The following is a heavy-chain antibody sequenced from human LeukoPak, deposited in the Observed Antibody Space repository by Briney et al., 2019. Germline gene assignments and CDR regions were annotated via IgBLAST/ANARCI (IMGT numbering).Heavy chain of an antibody. D-gene: IGHD6-13*01. CDR1: GGSFSGYS. J-gene: IGHJ4*02. Sequence: SETLSLTCAVYGGSFSGYSWTWLRQPPGKGLEWIGEFNHSGSTNYNPSLKSRVTISVDTSKNQFSLKLSSVTAADTAVYYCARFEGAAAGTGGLDYWGQGTLVTVSS. CDR2: FNHSGST. CDR3: ARFEGAAAGTGGLDY. V-gene: IGHV4-34*01.